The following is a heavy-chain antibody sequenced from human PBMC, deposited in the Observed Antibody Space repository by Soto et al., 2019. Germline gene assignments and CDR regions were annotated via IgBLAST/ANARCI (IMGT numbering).Heavy chain of an antibody. CDR3: ARDAEGYYFDY. CDR2: IYDSGST. Sequence: QVQLKESGPGLVKPSQTLSLTCTVSGGSISSGGQYWSWIRQHPGKGLEWIGYIYDSGSTYYNPSXRXXVTMSVDTSKKQFSLKLRSVTAADTAVYYCARDAEGYYFDYWGQGTLVTVSS. CDR1: GGSISSGGQY. J-gene: IGHJ4*02. V-gene: IGHV4-31*03.